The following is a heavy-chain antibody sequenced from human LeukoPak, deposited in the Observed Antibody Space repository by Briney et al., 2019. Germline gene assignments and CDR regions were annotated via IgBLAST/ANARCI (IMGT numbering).Heavy chain of an antibody. CDR1: GGSISSYY. D-gene: IGHD2-2*01. V-gene: IGHV4-59*08. Sequence: SETLSLTCTVSGGSISSYYWSWIRRPPGKGLEWIGYIYYSGSTNYNPSLKSRVTISVDTSKNQFSLKLSSVTAADTAVYYCARIRGKYCSSTSCYPDWFDPWGQGTLVTVSS. CDR2: IYYSGST. CDR3: ARIRGKYCSSTSCYPDWFDP. J-gene: IGHJ5*02.